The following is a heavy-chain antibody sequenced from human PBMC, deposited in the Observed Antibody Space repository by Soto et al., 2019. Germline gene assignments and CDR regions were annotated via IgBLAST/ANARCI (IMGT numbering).Heavy chain of an antibody. V-gene: IGHV4-30-4*01. J-gene: IGHJ3*02. D-gene: IGHD2-15*01. CDR1: GGSISSGDYY. CDR2: IYYSGST. Sequence: QVQLQESGPGLVKPSQTLSLTCTVSGGSISSGDYYWSWIRQPPGKGLEWIGYIYYSGSTYYNPSLKSRVTISVDTSKNQSALKLSSVTAADTAVYYCARVQGLAVAAMDIWGQGTMVTVSS. CDR3: ARVQGLAVAAMDI.